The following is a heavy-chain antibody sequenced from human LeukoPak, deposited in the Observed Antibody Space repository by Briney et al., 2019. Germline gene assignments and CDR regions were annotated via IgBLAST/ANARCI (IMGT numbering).Heavy chain of an antibody. J-gene: IGHJ3*02. CDR2: IANDGTNH. CDR3: AFNSQGVQNDAFDI. D-gene: IGHD3-10*01. V-gene: IGHV3-30*14. CDR1: GFTFRGYP. Sequence: GGSLRLSCEASGFTFRGYPMHWVRQAPGRGLEWVAVIANDGTNHYDAEFVKGRFIISRDNSKNTMYLHMNSLGPEDTGVYYCAFNSQGVQNDAFDIWGQGTMVTVSS.